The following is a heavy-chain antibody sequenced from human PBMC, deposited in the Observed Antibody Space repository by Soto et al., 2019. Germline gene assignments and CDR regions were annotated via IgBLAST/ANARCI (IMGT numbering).Heavy chain of an antibody. J-gene: IGHJ4*02. V-gene: IGHV1-24*01. Sequence: ASVKVSCKASGYTFTSYARHWVRQAPGQRLEWMGGFDPEDGETIYAQKFQGRVTMTVDTSTDTAYMELSSLRSEDTAVYYCATSKRPYYYGSGVFDYWGQGTLVTVSS. CDR2: FDPEDGET. D-gene: IGHD3-10*01. CDR1: GYTFTSYA. CDR3: ATSKRPYYYGSGVFDY.